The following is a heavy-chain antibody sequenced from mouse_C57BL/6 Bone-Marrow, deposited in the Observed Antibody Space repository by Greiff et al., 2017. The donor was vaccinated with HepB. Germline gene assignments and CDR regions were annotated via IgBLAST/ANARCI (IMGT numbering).Heavy chain of an antibody. V-gene: IGHV7-1*01. CDR2: SRNKANDYTT. Sequence: EVKLVDSGGGLVQSGRSLRLSCATSGFTFSDFYMEWVRQAPGKGLEWIAASRNKANDYTTEYSASVKGRFIVSRDTSQSILYLQMNALRAEDTAIYYCARDDGYYGFAYWGQGTLVTVSA. D-gene: IGHD2-3*01. CDR1: GFTFSDFY. CDR3: ARDDGYYGFAY. J-gene: IGHJ3*01.